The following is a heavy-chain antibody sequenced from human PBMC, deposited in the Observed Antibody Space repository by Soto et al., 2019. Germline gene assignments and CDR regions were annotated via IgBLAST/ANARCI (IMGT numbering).Heavy chain of an antibody. CDR1: GFTFSSYG. D-gene: IGHD3-16*02. Sequence: SLRLSCAASGFTFSSYGMHWVRQAPCKGLEWVAVISYDGSNKYYADSVKGRFTISRDNSKNTLYLQMNSLRAEDTAVYYCAEDRVITFGGVIYYYYYGMDVWGQGTTVTVSS. V-gene: IGHV3-30*18. CDR3: AEDRVITFGGVIYYYYYGMDV. CDR2: ISYDGSNK. J-gene: IGHJ6*02.